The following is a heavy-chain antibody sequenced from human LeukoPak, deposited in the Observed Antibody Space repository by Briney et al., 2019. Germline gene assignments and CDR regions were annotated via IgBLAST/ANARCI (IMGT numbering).Heavy chain of an antibody. D-gene: IGHD3-22*01. CDR1: GASISSGDYS. V-gene: IGHV4-30-2*05. J-gene: IGHJ4*02. CDR2: IYHGGTT. CDR3: ARLHDSSGWRLDY. Sequence: KSSQTLSLTCVVSGASISSGDYSWNWIRQPPGKGLEWIGCIYHGGTTYYNPSPKSRVTISVDTSKNQFSLKLSSVTAADTAVYYCARLHDSSGWRLDYWGQGTLVTVSS.